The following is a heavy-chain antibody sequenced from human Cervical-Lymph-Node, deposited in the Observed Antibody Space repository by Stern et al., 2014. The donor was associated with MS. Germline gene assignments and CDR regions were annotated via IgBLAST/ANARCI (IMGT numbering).Heavy chain of an antibody. D-gene: IGHD1-1*01. CDR1: GFTLRSYW. J-gene: IGHJ4*02. Sequence: EVQLVESGGGLVQPGGSLRLSCAASGFTLRSYWMYWVRQAPGKGLVWVSRINGDGSDTRYADSVEGRLTISRDNAKNTLFLQMNSLRAEDTAVYYCARGGYNSWGYLDNWGQGTLVTASS. V-gene: IGHV3-74*02. CDR2: INGDGSDT. CDR3: ARGGYNSWGYLDN.